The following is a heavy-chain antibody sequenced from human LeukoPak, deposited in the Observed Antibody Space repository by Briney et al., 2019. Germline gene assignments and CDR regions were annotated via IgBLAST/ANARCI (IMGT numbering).Heavy chain of an antibody. V-gene: IGHV4-59*08. CDR2: IYYSGST. Sequence: SETLSLTCTVSGGSISSYYWSWIRQPPGKGLEWIGYIYYSGSTNYNPSLKSRVTISVDTSKNQFSLKLSSVTAADTAVYYCARRGSEYYYYGMDVWGQGTTVTVSS. J-gene: IGHJ6*02. D-gene: IGHD1-26*01. CDR1: GGSISSYY. CDR3: ARRGSEYYYYGMDV.